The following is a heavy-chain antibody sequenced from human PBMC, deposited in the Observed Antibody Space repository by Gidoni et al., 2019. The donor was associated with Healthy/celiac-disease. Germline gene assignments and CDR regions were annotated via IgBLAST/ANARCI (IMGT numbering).Heavy chain of an antibody. CDR3: ASPIAAAGRAYYYYGMDV. CDR2: IYYSGST. J-gene: IGHJ6*02. Sequence: GLVKPSETLSLTCTVSGGSISSSSYYWGWIRQPPGKGLEWIGSIYYSGSTYYNPSLKSRVTISVDTSKNQFSLKLSSVNAADTAVYYCASPIAAAGRAYYYYGMDVWGQGTTVTVSS. CDR1: GGSISSSSYY. V-gene: IGHV4-39*01. D-gene: IGHD6-13*01.